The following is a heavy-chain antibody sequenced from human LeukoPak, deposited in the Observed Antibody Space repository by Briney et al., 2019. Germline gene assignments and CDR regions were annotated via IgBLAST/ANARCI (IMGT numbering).Heavy chain of an antibody. Sequence: GGSLRLSCAASGCTFSSYAMSWVRQAPGKGLEWVSTISGSGGSTYYADSVKGRFTISRDNSKNTLYLQMNSLRADDTAVYYCAKRPSSGTYPFYFDYWGQGTLVTVSS. J-gene: IGHJ4*02. CDR2: ISGSGGST. CDR1: GCTFSSYA. CDR3: AKRPSSGTYPFYFDY. V-gene: IGHV3-23*01. D-gene: IGHD1-26*01.